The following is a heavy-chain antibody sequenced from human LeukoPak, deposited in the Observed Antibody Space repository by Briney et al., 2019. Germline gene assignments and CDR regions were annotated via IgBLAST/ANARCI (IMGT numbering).Heavy chain of an antibody. CDR3: ARDTGIAAAGTGGY. Sequence: ASVKVSCKASGYTFTSYDINWVRQATGQGLEWMGWMNPNSGNTGYAQKFQGRVTMTRNTSISTAYMELSSLRSDDTAVYYCARDTGIAAAGTGGYWGQGTLVTVSS. D-gene: IGHD6-13*01. V-gene: IGHV1-8*01. CDR1: GYTFTSYD. J-gene: IGHJ4*02. CDR2: MNPNSGNT.